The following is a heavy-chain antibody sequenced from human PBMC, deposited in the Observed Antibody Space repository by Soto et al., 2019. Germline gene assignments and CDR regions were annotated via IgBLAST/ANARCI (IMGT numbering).Heavy chain of an antibody. D-gene: IGHD1-26*01. CDR3: AKDWVGGSNRYYLEY. V-gene: IGHV3-30*18. CDR1: GFTFSDYG. CDR2: LSHHSYKK. Sequence: ESGGGVVQPGRSLRLSCAASGFTFSDYGLHWVRQAPGKGLEWVAFLSHHSYKKYYAVSVKGRFTVSRDNSKNTLYLQMNSLRTEDTAVYYCAKDWVGGSNRYYLEYWGQGTPVTVSS. J-gene: IGHJ4*02.